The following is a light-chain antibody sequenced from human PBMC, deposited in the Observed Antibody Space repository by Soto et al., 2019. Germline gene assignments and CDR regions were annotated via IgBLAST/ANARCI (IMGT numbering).Light chain of an antibody. V-gene: IGKV3-20*01. Sequence: EIVLTQSPGTLSLSPGERATLSCRASQSVSGTYLAWYQHKLGQAPRLLIYGASSKASGIPDRFSGSGSGTDFTLTISRLEPEDFAVYYYQQYGSSPRSFGQGTKVDIK. CDR3: QQYGSSPRS. CDR2: GAS. J-gene: IGKJ1*01. CDR1: QSVSGTY.